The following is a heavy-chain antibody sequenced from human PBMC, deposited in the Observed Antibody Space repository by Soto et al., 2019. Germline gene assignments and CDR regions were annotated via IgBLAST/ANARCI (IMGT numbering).Heavy chain of an antibody. CDR3: VKINWNYDWFDP. V-gene: IGHV4-59*01. J-gene: IGHJ5*02. D-gene: IGHD1-7*01. CDR1: GSSISSYY. CDR2: IYYSGST. Sequence: QVQLQESGPGLVKPSETLSLTCTVSGSSISSYYWSWIRQHPGQGLEWIGYIYYSGSTNYNPSLKSRVTISVDTSKNQFSLKLSSVTAADTAVYYCVKINWNYDWFDPWGQGTLVTVSS.